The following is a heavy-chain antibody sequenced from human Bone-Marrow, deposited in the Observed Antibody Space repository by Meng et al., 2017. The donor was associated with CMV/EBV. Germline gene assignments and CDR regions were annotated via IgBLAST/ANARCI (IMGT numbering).Heavy chain of an antibody. Sequence: SLKISCAASGFTFDDYAMHWVRQAPGKGLEWVSGISWNSGSIGYADSVKGRFTISRDNAKNSLYLQMNSLRAEDTALYYCAKDRGCSSTSCQYEGNDYCGQGTLVTVSS. V-gene: IGHV3-9*01. CDR1: GFTFDDYA. D-gene: IGHD2-2*01. J-gene: IGHJ4*02. CDR3: AKDRGCSSTSCQYEGNDY. CDR2: ISWNSGSI.